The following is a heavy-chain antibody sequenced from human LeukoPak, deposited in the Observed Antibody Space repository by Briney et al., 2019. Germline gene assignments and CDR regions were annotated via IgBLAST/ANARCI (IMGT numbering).Heavy chain of an antibody. CDR2: INWNGGST. Sequence: GGSLRLSCAASGFTFSSYSMNWVRQAPGKGLEWVSGINWNGGSTGYADSVKGRFTISRDNAKNSLYLQMNSLRAEDTALYYCAREAVAYWRYYYYMDVWGKGTTVTVSS. D-gene: IGHD1-1*01. CDR1: GFTFSSYS. J-gene: IGHJ6*03. CDR3: AREAVAYWRYYYYMDV. V-gene: IGHV3-20*04.